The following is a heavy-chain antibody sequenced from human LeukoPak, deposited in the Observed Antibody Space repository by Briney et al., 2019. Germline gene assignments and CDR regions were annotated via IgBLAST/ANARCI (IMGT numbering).Heavy chain of an antibody. J-gene: IGHJ4*02. CDR2: IDPNSGGT. V-gene: IGHV1-2*02. Sequence: GPSVTLSCKASGYTFTANYLHWVRQAPGQGLEWMGWIDPNSGGTNHAQMFQGRVTMTRDTSISTAYMELSRLRSDDTAVYYCASGSGLYSPDYWGEGTVVTVSS. CDR3: ASGSGLYSPDY. D-gene: IGHD3-3*01. CDR1: GYTFTANY.